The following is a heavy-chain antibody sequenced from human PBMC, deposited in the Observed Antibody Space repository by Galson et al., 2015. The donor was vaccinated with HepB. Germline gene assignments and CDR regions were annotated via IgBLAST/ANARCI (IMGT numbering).Heavy chain of an antibody. CDR2: INAYNGNT. CDR1: GYTFTSYG. Sequence: SVKVSCKASGYTFTSYGISWVRQAPGQGLEWMGWINAYNGNTNYAQKLQGRVTMTTDTSTSTAYMELRSLRSDDTAVYYCAREESDYYDSSGYLAHSWFDPWGQGTLVTVSS. J-gene: IGHJ5*02. V-gene: IGHV1-18*04. D-gene: IGHD3-22*01. CDR3: AREESDYYDSSGYLAHSWFDP.